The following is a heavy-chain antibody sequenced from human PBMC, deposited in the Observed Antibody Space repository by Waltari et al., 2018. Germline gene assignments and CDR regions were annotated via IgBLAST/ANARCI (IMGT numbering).Heavy chain of an antibody. D-gene: IGHD3-3*01. CDR1: GGSISSYY. Sequence: QVQLQESGPGLVTPSATLSLTCTVSGGSISSYYWSWIRHPPGKGLEWIGYIYYSGSTNYNPSLKSRVTISVDTSKNQFSLKLSSVTAADTAVYYCARRNYDFWSGLHDAFDIWGQGTLVTVSS. V-gene: IGHV4-59*08. CDR3: ARRNYDFWSGLHDAFDI. CDR2: IYYSGST. J-gene: IGHJ3*02.